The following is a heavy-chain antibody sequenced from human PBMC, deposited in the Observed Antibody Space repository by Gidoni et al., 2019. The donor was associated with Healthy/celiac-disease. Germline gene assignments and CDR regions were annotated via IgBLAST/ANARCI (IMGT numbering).Heavy chain of an antibody. CDR1: GGSIRRSSYY. D-gene: IGHD6-13*01. CDR3: ARGSSWTHYFDY. V-gene: IGHV4-39*01. J-gene: IGHJ4*02. CDR2: IYYSGST. Sequence: QLQLQESGPGLVKPSETLSLTCTVSGGSIRRSSYYWGWIRQPPGKGLEWIGSIYYSGSTYYNPSLKSRVTISVDTSKNQFSLKLSSVTAADTAVYYCARGSSWTHYFDYWGQGTLVTVSS.